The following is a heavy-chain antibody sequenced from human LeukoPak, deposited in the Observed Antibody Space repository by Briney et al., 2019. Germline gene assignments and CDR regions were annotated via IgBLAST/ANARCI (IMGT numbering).Heavy chain of an antibody. V-gene: IGHV4-31*03. D-gene: IGHD3-9*01. J-gene: IGHJ5*01. CDR2: IHSSGST. CDR1: GGSISGRGYY. CDR3: ASGYGSGWFDS. Sequence: SQTLSLTCTVSGGSISGRGYYWGWIRQHPGKGLEWIGYIHSSGSTYYNPSLQSRVVISVDMSQNQLSLKVNSVTAADTAVYYCASGYGSGWFDSWGQGTLVTVSS.